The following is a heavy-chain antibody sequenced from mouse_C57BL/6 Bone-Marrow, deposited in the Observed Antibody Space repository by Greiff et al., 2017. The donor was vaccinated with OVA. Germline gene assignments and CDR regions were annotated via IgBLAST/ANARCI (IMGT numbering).Heavy chain of an antibody. CDR1: GFTFSDYY. J-gene: IGHJ1*03. CDR3: ARTGTDFDV. CDR2: INYDGSST. V-gene: IGHV5-16*01. D-gene: IGHD4-1*01. Sequence: EVMLVESEGGLVQPGSSMKLSCTASGFTFSDYYMAWVRQVPEKGLEWVANINYDGSSTYYLDSLKSRFIISRDNAKNILYLQMSSLKSEDTATYYCARTGTDFDVWGTGTTVTVSS.